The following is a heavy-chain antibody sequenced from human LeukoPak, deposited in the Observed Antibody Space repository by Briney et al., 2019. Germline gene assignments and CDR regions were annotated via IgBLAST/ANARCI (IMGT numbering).Heavy chain of an antibody. Sequence: PGGSLRLSCAASGFTFSSYSMNWVRQAPGRGLEWVSYISSGSRTIFYGDSAKGRFTISRDNAKNSLYLLMNSLRADDTAVYYCARESITGDRDFDYWGQGTLITVSS. CDR3: ARESITGDRDFDY. D-gene: IGHD7-27*01. V-gene: IGHV3-48*01. J-gene: IGHJ4*02. CDR1: GFTFSSYS. CDR2: ISSGSRTI.